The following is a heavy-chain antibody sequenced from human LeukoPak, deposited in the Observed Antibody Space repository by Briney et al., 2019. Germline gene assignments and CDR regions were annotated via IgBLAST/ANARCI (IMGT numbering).Heavy chain of an antibody. CDR2: ISSSSSYI. CDR1: GFTFSSYA. V-gene: IGHV3-21*01. D-gene: IGHD3-3*01. J-gene: IGHJ3*02. CDR3: ARDITIFGVVTSDAFDI. Sequence: GGSLRLSCAASGFTFSSYAMNWVRQAPGKGLEWVSSISSSSSYIYYADSVKGRFTISRDNAKNSLYLQMNSLRAEDTAVYYCARDITIFGVVTSDAFDIWGQGTMVTVSS.